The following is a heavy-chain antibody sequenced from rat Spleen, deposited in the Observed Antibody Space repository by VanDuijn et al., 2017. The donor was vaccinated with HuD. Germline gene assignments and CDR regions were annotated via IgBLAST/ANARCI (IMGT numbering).Heavy chain of an antibody. J-gene: IGHJ2*01. Sequence: EVQLVESGGGLVQPGRSLKLSCAASGFTFSDYGMAWVRQAPTKGLEWVASITNTGGSTYYPDSVKGRFTISRDNAKSTLYLQMNSLRSEDTATYYCTRDTTPVTWGQGVMVTVSS. CDR1: GFTFSDYG. D-gene: IGHD1-1*01. CDR2: ITNTGGST. V-gene: IGHV5-29*01. CDR3: TRDTTPVT.